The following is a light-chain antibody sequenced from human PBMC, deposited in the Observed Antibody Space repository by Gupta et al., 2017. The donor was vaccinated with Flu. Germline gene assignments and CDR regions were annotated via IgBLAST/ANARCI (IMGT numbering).Light chain of an antibody. CDR2: GAS. CDR3: QQEGLSPKT. Sequence: EVVLTQSPGTLSLSPGERVTLSCRASQSLRSTYVAWDQQKPGQSPKLLIVGASSRATGTQDRFSGGGSGTDFTLTISRLEPEDFAVYYCQQEGLSPKTFGQGTKVEV. J-gene: IGKJ1*01. V-gene: IGKV3-20*01. CDR1: QSLRSTY.